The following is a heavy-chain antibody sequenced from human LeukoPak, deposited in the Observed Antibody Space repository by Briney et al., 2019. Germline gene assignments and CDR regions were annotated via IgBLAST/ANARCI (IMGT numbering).Heavy chain of an antibody. CDR1: GYTLTSHG. V-gene: IGHV1-18*01. D-gene: IGHD3-10*01. CDR3: ARGGSGSYYDY. Sequence: ASVKVSCKASGYTLTSHGITWVRQAPGQGLEWMGWISAYNGDTKYPEAFQARVTMTTDTSTNTAYMELRSLRSDDTAVYYCARGGSGSYYDYWGQGTLVTVSS. J-gene: IGHJ4*02. CDR2: ISAYNGDT.